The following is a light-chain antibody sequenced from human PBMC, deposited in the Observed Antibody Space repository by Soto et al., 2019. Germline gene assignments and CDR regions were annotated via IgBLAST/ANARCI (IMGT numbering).Light chain of an antibody. CDR1: SSDVGGYNY. CDR2: DVT. J-gene: IGLJ1*01. V-gene: IGLV2-14*03. Sequence: QSVLTQPASLSGSPGQSIAISCTGTSSDVGGYNYVSWYQQLPGNAPKLLIYDVTIRPSEVSDRFSGSKSGTTASLTISGLQAEDEADYYCCSYASSTIYVFGTGTKLTVL. CDR3: CSYASSTIYV.